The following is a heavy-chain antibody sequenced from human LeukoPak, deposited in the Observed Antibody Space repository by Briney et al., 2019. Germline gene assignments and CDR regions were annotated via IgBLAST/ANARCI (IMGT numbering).Heavy chain of an antibody. CDR1: GFSFSHYS. J-gene: IGHJ4*02. D-gene: IGHD4-17*01. Sequence: GGSLRLSCAASGFSFSHYSMTWARQASGKGLEWISYIGVGGRPTNYADSVKARFTISRDDAQNSLYLQMNSLRAEDTAVYYCAKGKPSVTTEFDYWGQGTLVTVSS. V-gene: IGHV3-48*01. CDR3: AKGKPSVTTEFDY. CDR2: IGVGGRPT.